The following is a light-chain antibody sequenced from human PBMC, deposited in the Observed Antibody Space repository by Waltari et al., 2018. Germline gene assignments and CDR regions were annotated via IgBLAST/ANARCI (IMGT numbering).Light chain of an antibody. CDR2: GAS. CDR1: QSISNN. V-gene: IGKV3-15*01. Sequence: EIVMTQSPATLSVSPGERATLSCRASQSISNNLAWYQRKPGQAPRLLIYGASTRATDIPARFSGSGSGTEFTLTITSPQSEDFAVYYCHQYHNWWSFGQGTKVEIK. CDR3: HQYHNWWS. J-gene: IGKJ1*01.